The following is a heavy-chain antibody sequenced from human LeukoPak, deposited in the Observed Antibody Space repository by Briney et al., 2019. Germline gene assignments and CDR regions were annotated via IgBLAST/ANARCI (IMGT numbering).Heavy chain of an antibody. J-gene: IGHJ4*02. CDR2: INPDGSTT. CDR1: GFTLSSYA. Sequence: PGGSLRLSCAASGFTLSSYAMNWVRQDPGKGLVWVSFINPDGSTTNYADSVKGRFTISRDNAKNALYLQMNSLRAEDTAVYYCAKDLHYGSADYWGQGTLVTVSS. D-gene: IGHD3-10*01. V-gene: IGHV3-74*01. CDR3: AKDLHYGSADY.